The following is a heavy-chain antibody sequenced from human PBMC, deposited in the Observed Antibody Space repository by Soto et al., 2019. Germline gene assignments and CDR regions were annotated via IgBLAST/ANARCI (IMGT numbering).Heavy chain of an antibody. D-gene: IGHD6-13*01. J-gene: IGHJ6*02. Sequence: SETLSLTCTVSGGSISSGGYYWSWIRQHPGKGLEWIGYIYYSGSTYYNPSLKSRVTISVDTSKNQFSLKLSSVTAADTAVYYCAGCIAAAGTFYGMDVWGQGTTVTVSS. CDR3: AGCIAAAGTFYGMDV. CDR2: IYYSGST. V-gene: IGHV4-31*03. CDR1: GGSISSGGYY.